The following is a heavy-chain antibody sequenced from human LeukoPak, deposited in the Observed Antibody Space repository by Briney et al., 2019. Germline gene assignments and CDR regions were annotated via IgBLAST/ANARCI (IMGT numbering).Heavy chain of an antibody. CDR2: ISGSGRTT. D-gene: IGHD3-10*01. V-gene: IGHV3-23*01. Sequence: GGSLRLSCAASGFTFSSYAMTWVRQAPGKGLEWVSAISGSGRTTYYADSVKGRFTISRDSSKNTLYLQMNSLRAEDTAVYYCAKDGSGSYYNLDYWGQGTLVTVSS. J-gene: IGHJ4*02. CDR3: AKDGSGSYYNLDY. CDR1: GFTFSSYA.